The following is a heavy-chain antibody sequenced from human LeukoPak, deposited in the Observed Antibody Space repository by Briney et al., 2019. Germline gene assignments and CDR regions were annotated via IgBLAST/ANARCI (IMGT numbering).Heavy chain of an antibody. CDR1: GGSISSYY. Sequence: SETLSLTCTVSGGSISSYYWSWIRQPPEKGLEWIGHIYGSGSTNYNPSLKSRVTLSVDTSKNQFSLKLSSVTAADTAVYYCARGGVTSGVIITIQDFDYWGQGTLVTVSS. D-gene: IGHD3-16*02. J-gene: IGHJ4*02. CDR3: ARGGVTSGVIITIQDFDY. V-gene: IGHV4-59*01. CDR2: IYGSGST.